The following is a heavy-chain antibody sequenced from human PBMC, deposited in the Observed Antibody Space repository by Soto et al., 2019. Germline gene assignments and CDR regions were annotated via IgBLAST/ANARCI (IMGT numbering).Heavy chain of an antibody. D-gene: IGHD5-18*01. CDR1: GGSFSGYY. Sequence: SETLSLTCAVYGGSFSGYYWSWIRQPPGKGLEWIGEINHSGSTNYNPSLKSRVTISVDTSKNQFSLKLSPVTAADTAVYYCAGDTAYDYYYYYGMDVWGQGTTVTVSS. CDR3: AGDTAYDYYYYYGMDV. V-gene: IGHV4-34*01. J-gene: IGHJ6*02. CDR2: INHSGST.